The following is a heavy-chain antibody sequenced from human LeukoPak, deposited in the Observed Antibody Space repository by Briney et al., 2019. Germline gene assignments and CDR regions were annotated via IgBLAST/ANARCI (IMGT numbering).Heavy chain of an antibody. CDR3: TRPFGSGTYYQFDL. V-gene: IGHV3-21*01. CDR2: ISSSSTYI. J-gene: IGHJ4*02. Sequence: GGSLRLSCAASGFTFSDAWMNWVRQAPGKGLEWVSSISSSSTYIYYADSVKGRLTISRDNAKNSLYLQVNSLGADDTAVYYCTRPFGSGTYYQFDLWGQGTLVTVSS. CDR1: GFTFSDAW. D-gene: IGHD3-10*01.